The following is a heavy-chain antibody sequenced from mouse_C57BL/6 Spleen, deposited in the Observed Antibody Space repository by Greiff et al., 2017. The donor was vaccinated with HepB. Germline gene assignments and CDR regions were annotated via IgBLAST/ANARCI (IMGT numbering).Heavy chain of an antibody. J-gene: IGHJ4*01. Sequence: QVQLQQSGPELVKPGASVKISCKASGYAFSSSWMNWVKQRPGKGLEWIGRIYPGDGDTNYNGKFKGKATLTADKSSSTAYMQLSSLTSEDSAVYFCERIGDSSGYLYYAMDCWGQGTSVTVSS. CDR1: GYAFSSSW. CDR2: IYPGDGDT. D-gene: IGHD3-2*02. CDR3: ERIGDSSGYLYYAMDC. V-gene: IGHV1-82*01.